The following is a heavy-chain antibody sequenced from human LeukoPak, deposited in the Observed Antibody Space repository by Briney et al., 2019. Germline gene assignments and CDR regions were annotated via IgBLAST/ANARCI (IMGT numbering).Heavy chain of an antibody. CDR3: ANHDCGGDCYSLDY. CDR1: GFTFSSYA. Sequence: GGSLRLSCAASGFTFSSYAMSWVRQAPGKGLEWVSAISGSGGSTYYADSVKGRFTISRDNSKNTLYLQMNSLRAEDTAVYYYANHDCGGDCYSLDYWGQGTLVTVSS. D-gene: IGHD2-21*02. CDR2: ISGSGGST. J-gene: IGHJ4*02. V-gene: IGHV3-23*01.